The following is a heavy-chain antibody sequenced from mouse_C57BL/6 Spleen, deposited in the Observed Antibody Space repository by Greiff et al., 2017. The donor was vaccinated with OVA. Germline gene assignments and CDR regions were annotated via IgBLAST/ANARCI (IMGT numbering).Heavy chain of an antibody. CDR3: ARQSTTVVDYAMDY. CDR1: GFTFSSYG. CDR2: ISSGGSYT. Sequence: EVHLVESGGDLVKPGGSLKLSCAASGFTFSSYGMSWVRQTPDKRLEWVATISSGGSYTYYPDSVNGRFTISRDNAKNTLYLQMSSLKSEDTAMYYCARQSTTVVDYAMDYWGQGTSVTVSS. D-gene: IGHD1-1*01. J-gene: IGHJ4*01. V-gene: IGHV5-6*01.